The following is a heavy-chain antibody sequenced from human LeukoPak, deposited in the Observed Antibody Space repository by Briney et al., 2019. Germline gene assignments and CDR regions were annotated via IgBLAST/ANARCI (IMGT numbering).Heavy chain of an antibody. CDR2: ISDSGGST. V-gene: IGHV3-23*01. Sequence: GGSLKLSCAASGFKFDAYPMSWVRQAPGKGLEWVSSISDSGGSTHCAESVRGRFSLSRDNFEKTLHLQMNRLRAEDTAVYYCAKGKINHDGAFDIWGQGTRVIVAS. D-gene: IGHD1-14*01. CDR3: AKGKINHDGAFDI. CDR1: GFKFDAYP. J-gene: IGHJ3*02.